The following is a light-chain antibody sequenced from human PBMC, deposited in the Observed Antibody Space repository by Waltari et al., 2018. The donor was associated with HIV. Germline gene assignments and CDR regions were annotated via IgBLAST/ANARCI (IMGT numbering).Light chain of an antibody. Sequence: QSALTQPASVSGSPGQSITISCTGTSSDVGGYNYVSWFQHHPAKAPNIMFYELGNRPSVVSYPFSCSKSGSTPALTISVLLPDDEADYYCSSYTSSSTYVVFGGGTKLTVL. CDR3: SSYTSSSTYVV. J-gene: IGLJ2*01. CDR1: SSDVGGYNY. V-gene: IGLV2-14*01. CDR2: ELG.